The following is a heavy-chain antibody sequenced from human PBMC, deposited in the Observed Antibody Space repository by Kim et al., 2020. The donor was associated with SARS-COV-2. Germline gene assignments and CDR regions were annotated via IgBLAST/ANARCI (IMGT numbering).Heavy chain of an antibody. CDR3: AKDSSWYVEYFQH. D-gene: IGHD6-13*01. V-gene: IGHV3-23*01. Sequence: YADSVKGRFTISRDNSKNTLYLQMNSLRAEDTAVYYCAKDSSWYVEYFQHWGQGTLVTVSS. J-gene: IGHJ1*01.